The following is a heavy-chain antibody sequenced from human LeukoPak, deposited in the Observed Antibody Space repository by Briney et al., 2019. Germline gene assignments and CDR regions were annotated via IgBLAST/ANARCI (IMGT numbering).Heavy chain of an antibody. Sequence: PSETLSLTCTVSGGSISGYYLSWIRQSPEKGLEWIGYIYDSGTTNYNPSLKSRVLMSVDTSKTQVSLKVKSVTAADTAVYYCARDAEDYYDSSGYYEVAFDIWGQGTMVTVSS. CDR2: IYDSGTT. CDR3: ARDAEDYYDSSGYYEVAFDI. CDR1: GGSISGYY. D-gene: IGHD3-22*01. J-gene: IGHJ3*02. V-gene: IGHV4-59*01.